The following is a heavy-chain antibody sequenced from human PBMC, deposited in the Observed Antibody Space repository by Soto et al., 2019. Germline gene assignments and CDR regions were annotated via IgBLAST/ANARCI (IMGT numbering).Heavy chain of an antibody. V-gene: IGHV1-8*01. CDR3: ARGRGIAAAGRSWSDP. D-gene: IGHD6-13*01. CDR1: GYTFTSYD. Sequence: ASVKVSCKASGYTFTSYDINWVRQATGQVLEWMGWMKPNSGNTGYAQKFQGRVTMTRNTSRSTAYMELSSLRSEDTAVYYCARGRGIAAAGRSWSDPLGQGTMVTVSS. J-gene: IGHJ5*02. CDR2: MKPNSGNT.